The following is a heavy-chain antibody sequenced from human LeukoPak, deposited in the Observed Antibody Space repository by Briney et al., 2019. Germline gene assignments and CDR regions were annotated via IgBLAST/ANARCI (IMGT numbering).Heavy chain of an antibody. D-gene: IGHD6-13*01. V-gene: IGHV4-38-2*01. Sequence: GSLRLSCAASGFTFSNAWMSWVRQPPGKGLEWIGSIYHSGSTYYNPSLKSRVTISVDTSKNQFSLKLSSVTAADTAVYYCARVLRAAGTACFDYWGQGTLVTVSS. J-gene: IGHJ4*02. CDR1: GFTFSNAW. CDR2: IYHSGST. CDR3: ARVLRAAGTACFDY.